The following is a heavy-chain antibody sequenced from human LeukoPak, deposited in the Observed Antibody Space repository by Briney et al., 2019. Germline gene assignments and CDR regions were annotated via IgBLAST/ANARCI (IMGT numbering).Heavy chain of an antibody. CDR2: IYYSGST. J-gene: IGHJ4*02. V-gene: IGHV4-34*01. Sequence: SETLSLTCAVYGGSFSGYYWSWIRQPPGKGLEWIGSIYYSGSTYYNPSLKSRVTISVDTSKNQFSLKLSSVTAADTAVYYCARQSIQLWPDYFDYWGQGTLVTVSS. D-gene: IGHD5-18*01. CDR3: ARQSIQLWPDYFDY. CDR1: GGSFSGYY.